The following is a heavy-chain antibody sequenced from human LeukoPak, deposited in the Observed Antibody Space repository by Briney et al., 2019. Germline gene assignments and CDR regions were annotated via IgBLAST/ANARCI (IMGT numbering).Heavy chain of an antibody. J-gene: IGHJ6*03. Sequence: AGGSLRLSCAASGFTFDDYAMHWVRQAPGKGLEWVSGISWNSGSIGYADSVKGRFTIPRDNAKNSLYLQMNSLRAEDTALYYCAKGGIAVAGIYYYYYMDVWGKGTTVTVSS. V-gene: IGHV3-9*01. D-gene: IGHD6-19*01. CDR3: AKGGIAVAGIYYYYYMDV. CDR1: GFTFDDYA. CDR2: ISWNSGSI.